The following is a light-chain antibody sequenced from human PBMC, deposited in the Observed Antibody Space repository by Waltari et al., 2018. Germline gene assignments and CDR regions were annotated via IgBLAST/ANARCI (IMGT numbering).Light chain of an antibody. CDR3: ATWDSILSVGV. J-gene: IGLJ3*02. V-gene: IGLV1-51*02. CDR2: EIT. CDR1: SSNIGNNY. Sequence: QSVLTQPPSVSAAPGQKVTISCSGSSSNIGNNYVSWYQQLPRTATKLLIYEITKRPTWIPNRVSGSHSGTSAPLCFTGLHPVDEADYYCATWDSILSVGVFGGGTKLTVL.